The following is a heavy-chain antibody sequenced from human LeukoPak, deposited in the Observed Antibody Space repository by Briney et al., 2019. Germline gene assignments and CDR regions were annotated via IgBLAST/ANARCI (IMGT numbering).Heavy chain of an antibody. Sequence: GGSLRLSCAASGFTVSSNYMSWVRQAPGKGLEWVSVIYSGGSTYYADSVKGRFTISRDNSKNTLYLQMNSLRAEDTAVYYCAKPPSSLRYFDWLWNYFDYWGQGTLVTVSS. CDR2: IYSGGST. CDR1: GFTVSSNY. D-gene: IGHD3-9*01. CDR3: AKPPSSLRYFDWLWNYFDY. V-gene: IGHV3-66*04. J-gene: IGHJ4*02.